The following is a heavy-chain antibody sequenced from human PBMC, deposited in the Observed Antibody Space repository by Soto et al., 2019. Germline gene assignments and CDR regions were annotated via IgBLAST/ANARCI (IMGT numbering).Heavy chain of an antibody. V-gene: IGHV3-48*02. CDR3: ARDYSSESFDP. CDR1: GFTFRSYS. Sequence: EVQLVESWGGLVQPGGSLRLSCAASGFTFRSYSMNWVRQAPGKGLEWVSYIDSGGGIKYYADSVKGRFTISRDNAKNSLYPQMNSLRDEDTAVYHCARDYSSESFDPWGQGTLVSVSA. J-gene: IGHJ5*02. CDR2: IDSGGGIK. D-gene: IGHD2-15*01.